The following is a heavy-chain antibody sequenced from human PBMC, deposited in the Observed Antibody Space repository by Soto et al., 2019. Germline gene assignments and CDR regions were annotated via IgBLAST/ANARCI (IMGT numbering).Heavy chain of an antibody. Sequence: ASVKVSCKASGYTFTSYGISWVRQAPGQRVEWMGWISAYNGNTNYAQKLQGRVTMTTDTSTSTAYMELRSLRSDDTAVYYCARGQSNVLRYFDWLFTDAFDIWGQGTMVTVSS. CDR1: GYTFTSYG. J-gene: IGHJ3*02. CDR2: ISAYNGNT. D-gene: IGHD3-9*01. CDR3: ARGQSNVLRYFDWLFTDAFDI. V-gene: IGHV1-18*01.